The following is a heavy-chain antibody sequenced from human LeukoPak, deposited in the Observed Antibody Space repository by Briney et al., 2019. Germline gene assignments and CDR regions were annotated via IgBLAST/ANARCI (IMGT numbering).Heavy chain of an antibody. D-gene: IGHD2-15*01. CDR1: GGSFSGYY. J-gene: IGHJ4*02. CDR3: ARAPTTLDFDY. Sequence: SETLSLTCAVYGGSFSGYYWSWIRQPPGKGLEWIGEINHSGSTNYNPSLKSRVTISVDTSKNQFSLKLSSVTAADTAVYYCARAPTTLDFDYWGQGTLVTVSS. V-gene: IGHV4-34*01. CDR2: INHSGST.